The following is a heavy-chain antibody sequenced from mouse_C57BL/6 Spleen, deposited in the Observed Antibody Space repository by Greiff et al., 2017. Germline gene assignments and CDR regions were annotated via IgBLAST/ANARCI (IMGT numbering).Heavy chain of an antibody. D-gene: IGHD2-5*01. CDR1: GYTFTSYW. CDR3: ARGAYYSNYGDFDV. J-gene: IGHJ1*03. V-gene: IGHV1-52*01. CDR2: IDPSDSET. Sequence: AQLQQPGAELVRPGSSVKLSCKASGYTFTSYWMHWVKQRPIQGLEWIGNIDPSDSETHYNQKFKDKATLTVDKSSSTAYMQLSSLTSEDSAVYYCARGAYYSNYGDFDVWGTGTTVTVSS.